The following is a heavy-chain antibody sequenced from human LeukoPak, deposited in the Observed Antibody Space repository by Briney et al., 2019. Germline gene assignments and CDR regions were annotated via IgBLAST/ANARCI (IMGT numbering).Heavy chain of an antibody. CDR3: ARVATIFGVVRN. J-gene: IGHJ4*02. Sequence: ASVKVSCKASGYTFTGYYMHWVRQAPGQGLEWMGWINPNSGGTNYAQKFQGRVTMTRDTSISTAYMELSRLRSDDTAVYYCARVATIFGVVRNWGQGTLVTVSS. V-gene: IGHV1-2*02. CDR2: INPNSGGT. D-gene: IGHD3-3*01. CDR1: GYTFTGYY.